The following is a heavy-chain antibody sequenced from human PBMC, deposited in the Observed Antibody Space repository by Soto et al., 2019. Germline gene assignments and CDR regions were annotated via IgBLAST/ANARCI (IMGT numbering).Heavy chain of an antibody. V-gene: IGHV4-59*08. D-gene: IGHD3-16*01. CDR2: IYDSRST. CDR3: TRHGGLPPS. CDR1: GDSLSTYY. J-gene: IGHJ4*02. Sequence: TSETLSLTCTVSGDSLSTYYWSWIRQPPGKGLEWIGYIYDSRSTKYNPSFKGRLTISADTSKNQLSLKLSSVTAADTAVYYCTRHGGLPPSWGQGTLVTVSS.